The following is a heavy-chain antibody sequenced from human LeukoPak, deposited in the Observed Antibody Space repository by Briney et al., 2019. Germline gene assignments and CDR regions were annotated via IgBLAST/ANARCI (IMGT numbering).Heavy chain of an antibody. CDR2: ISSSGSTT. Sequence: PGGSLRLSCAASGFTFXSYEXNWVXQSPGXGLEWISYISSSGSTTYYADSVKGRFTISRDNAKNSLYLQMNSLRAEDTAVYYCARSSGWYGWGQGTLVTVS. CDR3: ARSSGWYG. CDR1: GFTFXSYE. J-gene: IGHJ4*02. D-gene: IGHD6-19*01. V-gene: IGHV3-48*03.